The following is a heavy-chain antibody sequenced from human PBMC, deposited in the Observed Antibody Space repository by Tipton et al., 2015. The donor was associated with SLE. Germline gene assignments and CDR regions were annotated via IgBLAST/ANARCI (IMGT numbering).Heavy chain of an antibody. D-gene: IGHD3-16*01. CDR1: GYSFTNYW. V-gene: IGHV5-10-1*01. J-gene: IGHJ3*02. CDR3: ARHTRFGAFDI. Sequence: QLVQSGPEVKKPGESLRISCKGSGYSFTNYWISWVRQMPGKGLEWMGRIDPSDSCTNYSPSFQGHVTILADKSISTAYLQWSSLKASDTAMYYCARHTRFGAFDIWGQGTMVTVSS. CDR2: IDPSDSCT.